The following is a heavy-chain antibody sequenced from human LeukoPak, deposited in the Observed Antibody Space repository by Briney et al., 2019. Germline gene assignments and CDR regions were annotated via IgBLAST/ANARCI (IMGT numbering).Heavy chain of an antibody. J-gene: IGHJ4*02. V-gene: IGHV3-7*04. CDR1: GFTFSRFW. Sequence: GGSLRLSCAASGFTFSRFWMSWVRQAPGKGLEWVANIKQDGSEKYYVDSVKGRFTISRDNAKSSLYLQMNSLRAEDTAVFYCARDGTYTDYDPDFDIWGQGTLVTVSS. CDR2: IKQDGSEK. CDR3: ARDGTYTDYDPDFDI. D-gene: IGHD5-12*01.